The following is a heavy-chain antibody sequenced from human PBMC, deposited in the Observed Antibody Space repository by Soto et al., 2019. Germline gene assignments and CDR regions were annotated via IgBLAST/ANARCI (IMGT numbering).Heavy chain of an antibody. J-gene: IGHJ4*02. D-gene: IGHD3-16*01. CDR3: ARDRGPDDYVSL. Sequence: SETLSLTCTVSGGSISSGGYYWSWIRQHPGKGLEWIGYIYYSGSTYYNPSLKSRVTISVDTSKNQFSLKLSSVTAADTAVYYCARDRGPDDYVSLWGQGTLVTVSS. V-gene: IGHV4-31*03. CDR2: IYYSGST. CDR1: GGSISSGGYY.